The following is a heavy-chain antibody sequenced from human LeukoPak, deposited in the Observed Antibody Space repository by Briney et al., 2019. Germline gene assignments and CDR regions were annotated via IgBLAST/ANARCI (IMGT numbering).Heavy chain of an antibody. J-gene: IGHJ4*02. D-gene: IGHD1-14*01. CDR2: ISRSGDSI. Sequence: GGSLRLSCSASGFTFSSYAMHWVRQAPGKGLEYVSAISRSGDSIYYADSVKGRISISRDNPKNTLYLQMSSLRAEDTAVYYCVKGTYTAAHWGQGTLVTVSS. CDR1: GFTFSSYA. V-gene: IGHV3-64D*06. CDR3: VKGTYTAAH.